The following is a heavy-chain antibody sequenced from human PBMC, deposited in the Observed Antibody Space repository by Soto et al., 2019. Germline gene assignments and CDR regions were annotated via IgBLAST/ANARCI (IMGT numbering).Heavy chain of an antibody. J-gene: IGHJ3*02. CDR2: ISSSSSYI. CDR3: ARGVGATGAFDI. V-gene: IGHV3-21*01. Sequence: EVQLVESGGGLVKPGGSLRLSCAASGFTFSSYSMNWVRQAPGKGLEWVSSISSSSSYIYYADSVMGRFTISRDNAKNSLYLQMNSLRAEDTAVYYCARGVGATGAFDIWGQGTMVTVSS. D-gene: IGHD1-26*01. CDR1: GFTFSSYS.